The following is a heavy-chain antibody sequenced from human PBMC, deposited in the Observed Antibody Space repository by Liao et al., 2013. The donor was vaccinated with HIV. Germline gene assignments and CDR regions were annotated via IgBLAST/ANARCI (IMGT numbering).Heavy chain of an antibody. J-gene: IGHJ4*02. CDR1: GGSISSGSYY. D-gene: IGHD5-12*01. CDR3: ARDLRGIIGYFDY. Sequence: QVQLQESGPGLVTPSETLSLTCTVSGGSISSGSYYWSWIRQPAGKGLEWIGRINTRGSTTYNPSLKSRVTISVDTSKNQFSLKLNSVTAADTAVYYCARDLRGIIGYFDYWGQGTLVTVSS. V-gene: IGHV4-61*02. CDR2: INTRGST.